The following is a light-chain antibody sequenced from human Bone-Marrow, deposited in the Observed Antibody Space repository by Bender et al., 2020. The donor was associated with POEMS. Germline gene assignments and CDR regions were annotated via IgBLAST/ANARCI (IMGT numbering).Light chain of an antibody. Sequence: QSGLTQPASASGSPGQSVTISCTGSSSNTGSGYDINWYQHLPGTAPKLLIYGYNNRPSGVPDRFSGSKSGTSASLAITGLQAEDEGDYYCQSYDNSLGGWVFGGGTKLTVL. CDR2: GYN. V-gene: IGLV1-40*01. CDR1: SSNTGSGYD. CDR3: QSYDNSLGGWV. J-gene: IGLJ3*02.